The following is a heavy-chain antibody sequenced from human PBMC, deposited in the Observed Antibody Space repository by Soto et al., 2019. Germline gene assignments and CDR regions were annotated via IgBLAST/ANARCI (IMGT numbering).Heavy chain of an antibody. CDR3: VKGLGEFSPESYDY. CDR2: ISYDGFNK. D-gene: IGHD1-26*01. CDR1: GFTFSSFN. V-gene: IGHV3-30*18. Sequence: QVQLVESGGGVVQPGKSLRLSCEVSGFTFSSFNMHWVRQAPGKGLEWVAFISYDGFNKYYGDSVKGRVTTSRDNSKNTLYLQMNSLRGEDTAVYYCVKGLGEFSPESYDYWVQRSLVTVSS. J-gene: IGHJ4*02.